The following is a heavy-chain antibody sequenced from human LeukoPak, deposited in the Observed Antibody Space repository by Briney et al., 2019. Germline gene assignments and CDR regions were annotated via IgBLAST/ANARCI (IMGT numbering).Heavy chain of an antibody. J-gene: IGHJ4*02. Sequence: PSETLSLTCTVSGGSISSYYWSWIRQPPGKGLEWIGYIYTSGSTNYNPSLKSRVTISVDTSKNQFSLKLSSVTAADTAVYYRASTAAAGTKAVDFWGQGTLVTVSS. CDR2: IYTSGST. CDR3: ASTAAAGTKAVDF. CDR1: GGSISSYY. V-gene: IGHV4-4*09. D-gene: IGHD6-13*01.